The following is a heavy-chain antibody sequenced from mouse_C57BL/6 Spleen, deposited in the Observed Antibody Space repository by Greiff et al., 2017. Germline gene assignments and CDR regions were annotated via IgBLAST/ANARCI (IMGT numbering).Heavy chain of an antibody. V-gene: IGHV5-9-1*02. CDR2: ISRGGDYI. J-gene: IGHJ3*01. D-gene: IGHD2-10*02. Sequence: EVKLVESGEGLVKPGGSLKLSCAASGFTFSSYAMSWVRQTPEKRLEWVAYISRGGDYIYYADTVKGRFTITRDSARNTLDLQMSSLKSEDTAMYYWTSEGYEGFAYWGQGTLVTVSA. CDR1: GFTFSSYA. CDR3: TSEGYEGFAY.